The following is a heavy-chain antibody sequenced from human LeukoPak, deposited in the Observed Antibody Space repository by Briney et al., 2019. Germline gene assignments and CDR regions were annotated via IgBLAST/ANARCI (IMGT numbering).Heavy chain of an antibody. CDR3: ARDIKSRRMYYMDV. CDR1: GFTFSDYY. V-gene: IGHV3-11*01. Sequence: PGGSLRLSCAASGFTFSDYYMSWIRQAPGKGLEWVSYISSSGSTIYYADSVKGRFTISRDNAKNSRYLQMNSLRAEDTAVYYCARDIKSRRMYYMDVWGKGTTVTISS. D-gene: IGHD1-14*01. CDR2: ISSSGSTI. J-gene: IGHJ6*03.